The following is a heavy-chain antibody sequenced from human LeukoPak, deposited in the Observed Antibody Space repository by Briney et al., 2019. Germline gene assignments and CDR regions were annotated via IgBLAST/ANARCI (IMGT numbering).Heavy chain of an antibody. J-gene: IGHJ4*02. CDR3: ARHPAYSGSYYY. V-gene: IGHV4-39*01. Sequence: SETLSLTCTVSGGSISSSSYYWGWIRQPPGKGLEWIGSIYYSGSTYYNPSLKSRVTISVDTSKNQFSLKLSSVTAADTAVYYCARHPAYSGSYYYWGQETLVTVSS. CDR1: GGSISSSSYY. CDR2: IYYSGST. D-gene: IGHD1-26*01.